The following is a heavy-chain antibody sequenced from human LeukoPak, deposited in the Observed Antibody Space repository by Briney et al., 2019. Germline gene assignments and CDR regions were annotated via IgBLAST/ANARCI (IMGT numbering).Heavy chain of an antibody. V-gene: IGHV4-34*01. CDR2: INHSGST. CDR3: AKSNGYGLVDI. CDR1: GTSFTGYY. J-gene: IGHJ3*02. D-gene: IGHD3-10*01. Sequence: SETLSLTCAVYGTSFTGYYWNWIRQPPGKELEWIGEINHSGSTNYQPSLNSRVTISIDTSKNQFSLRLNSVTAADTAVYYCAKSNGYGLVDIWGQGTMVTVSS.